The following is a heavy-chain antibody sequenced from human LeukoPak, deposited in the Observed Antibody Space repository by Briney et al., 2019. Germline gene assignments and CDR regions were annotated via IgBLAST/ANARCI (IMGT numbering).Heavy chain of an antibody. V-gene: IGHV3-21*01. J-gene: IGHJ5*02. D-gene: IGHD4/OR15-4a*01. CDR3: VRIPNSANFPNWFDP. Sequence: KSGGSLRLSCAASGFTFSSSTMSWVRQAPGKGLEWVSSISGSSNYIYYADSVKGRFTISRDSAKNSLYLQMNSLRVEDTAVYYCVRIPNSANFPNWFDPWGQGTLVTVSS. CDR1: GFTFSSST. CDR2: ISGSSNYI.